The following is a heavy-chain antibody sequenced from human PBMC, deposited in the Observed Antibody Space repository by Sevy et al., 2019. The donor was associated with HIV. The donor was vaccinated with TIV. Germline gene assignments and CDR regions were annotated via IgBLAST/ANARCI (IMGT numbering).Heavy chain of an antibody. V-gene: IGHV3-23*01. J-gene: IGHJ5*02. CDR2: ISGSGDST. Sequence: GGSLRLSCAASAFSFNTYAMSWVRWAPGKGLEWVSTISGSGDSTFYSDSVKGRFTISRDNSKNTLYLQMNSLRAEDTAVYYCARDPTYYDFWSGYYTGWFDPWGQGTLVTVSS. CDR3: ARDPTYYDFWSGYYTGWFDP. CDR1: AFSFNTYA. D-gene: IGHD3-3*01.